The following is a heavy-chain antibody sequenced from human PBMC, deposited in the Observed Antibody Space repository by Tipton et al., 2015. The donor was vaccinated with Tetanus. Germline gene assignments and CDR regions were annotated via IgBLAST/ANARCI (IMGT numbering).Heavy chain of an antibody. J-gene: IGHJ4*02. D-gene: IGHD1-1*01. CDR3: TRGNEDRNFDY. V-gene: IGHV6-1*01. CDR2: TYYRSRWYN. Sequence: PSRGLEWLGRTYYRSRWYNDYALSVRSRITINPDTSRNQFSLQLNPVTPEDTAVYYCTRGNEDRNFDYWGQGTLVTVSS.